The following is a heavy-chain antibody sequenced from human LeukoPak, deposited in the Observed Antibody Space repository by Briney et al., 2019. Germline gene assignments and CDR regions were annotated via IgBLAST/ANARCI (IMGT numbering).Heavy chain of an antibody. Sequence: GGPLRLSCAASGFTFSSYSMNWVRQAPGKEREGVSSISSSSSYIYYADSVKGRFTISRDNAKNSLYMQMNSLRAEDTAVYYCARGPLAVAGAFDIWGQGTMVTVSS. J-gene: IGHJ3*02. CDR1: GFTFSSYS. CDR3: ARGPLAVAGAFDI. V-gene: IGHV3-21*01. D-gene: IGHD6-19*01. CDR2: ISSSSSYI.